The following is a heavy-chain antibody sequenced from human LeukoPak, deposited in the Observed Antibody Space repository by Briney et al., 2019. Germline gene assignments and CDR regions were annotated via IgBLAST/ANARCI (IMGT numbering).Heavy chain of an antibody. J-gene: IGHJ6*02. D-gene: IGHD2-8*01. V-gene: IGHV3-7*03. CDR1: GFALSSHW. Sequence: AGGSLRLSCAASGFALSSHWMTWVRQVPGRGPEWVASVNRDGSETYYLDSVKGRFTISKDNAKNSLYLQMNSLRAEDTALYHCARNNAMDVWGQGTTVIVSS. CDR2: VNRDGSET. CDR3: ARNNAMDV.